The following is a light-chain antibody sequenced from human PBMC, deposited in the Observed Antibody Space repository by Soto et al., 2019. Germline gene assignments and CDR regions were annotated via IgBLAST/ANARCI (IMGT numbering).Light chain of an antibody. CDR3: QQSYSPTWT. CDR2: AAS. Sequence: DIQMTQSPSSLSASVGDRVTISCEASQDIANYLNWYQQKPGKAPKLLIYAASSLQSRVPSSFSGSGSETDFTLTISSLQPEDFATYSCQQSYSPTWTFGQGTKVDIK. CDR1: QDIANY. V-gene: IGKV1-39*01. J-gene: IGKJ1*01.